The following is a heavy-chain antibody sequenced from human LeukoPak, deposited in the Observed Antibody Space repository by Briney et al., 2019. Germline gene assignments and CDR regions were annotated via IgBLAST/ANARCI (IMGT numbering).Heavy chain of an antibody. V-gene: IGHV1-2*06. J-gene: IGHJ4*02. Sequence: ASVKVSCKAPGYTFTGYYMHWVRQAPGQGLEWMGRINPNSGGTNYAQKFQGRVTMTRDTSISTAYMELSRLRSDDTAVYYCARANLDHGAFYFDYWGQGTLVTVSS. CDR1: GYTFTGYY. CDR3: ARANLDHGAFYFDY. CDR2: INPNSGGT. D-gene: IGHD4-17*01.